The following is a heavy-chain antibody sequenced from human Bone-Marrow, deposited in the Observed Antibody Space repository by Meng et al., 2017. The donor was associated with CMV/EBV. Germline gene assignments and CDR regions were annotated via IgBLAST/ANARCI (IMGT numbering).Heavy chain of an antibody. CDR2: ISNSGSTI. CDR1: GFTFSDYY. J-gene: IGHJ6*02. V-gene: IGHV3-11*04. D-gene: IGHD3-22*01. CDR3: ARDWGIVVVTGMDV. Sequence: GESLKISCAASGFTFSDYYMNWVRQAPGKGLEWVSYISNSGSTIYYADSVKGRFTISRDNAKNSLYLQMNSLRAEETAVYYCARDWGIVVVTGMDVWGQGTTVTVSS.